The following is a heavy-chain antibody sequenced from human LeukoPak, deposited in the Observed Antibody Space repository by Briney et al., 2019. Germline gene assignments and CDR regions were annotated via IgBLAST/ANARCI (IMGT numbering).Heavy chain of an antibody. D-gene: IGHD3-3*01. CDR1: GGSISSSSYY. J-gene: IGHJ5*02. Sequence: SETLSLTCTVSGGSISSSSYYWGWIRQPPGKGLEWIGSIYYSGSTYYNPSLKSRVTISVDTSKNQFSLKLSSVTAADTAVYYCARDFPIWSGYYKGSFDPWGQGTLVTVSS. CDR2: IYYSGST. V-gene: IGHV4-39*07. CDR3: ARDFPIWSGYYKGSFDP.